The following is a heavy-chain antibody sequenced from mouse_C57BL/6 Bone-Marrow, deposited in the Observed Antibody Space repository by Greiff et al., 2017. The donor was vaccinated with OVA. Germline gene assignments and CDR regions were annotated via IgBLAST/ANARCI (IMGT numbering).Heavy chain of an antibody. CDR1: GFTFSNYW. CDR2: IRLKSDNYAT. J-gene: IGHJ4*01. Sequence: EVKVEESGGGLVQPGGSMKLSCVASGFTFSNYWMNWVRQSPEKGLEWVAQIRLKSDNYATPYAESVKGRFTISRDDSKSSVYLQMNNLRAEDTGIYYCTGGGGYDLLYAMDYWGQGTSVTVSS. V-gene: IGHV6-3*01. D-gene: IGHD2-2*01. CDR3: TGGGGYDLLYAMDY.